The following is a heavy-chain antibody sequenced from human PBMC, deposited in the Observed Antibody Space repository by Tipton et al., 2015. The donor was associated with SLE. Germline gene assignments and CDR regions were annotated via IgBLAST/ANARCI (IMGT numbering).Heavy chain of an antibody. Sequence: SLRLSCAASGFNFDNFAMHWVRQAPGKGLEWVSGISFNSGSTGYADSVEGRFTISRDNAKNSLFLQMNSLRPEDTALYFCAKDDSGGNSGKFDYWGQGTLVAVSS. CDR1: GFNFDNFA. CDR3: AKDDSGGNSGKFDY. J-gene: IGHJ4*02. D-gene: IGHD4-23*01. V-gene: IGHV3-9*01. CDR2: ISFNSGST.